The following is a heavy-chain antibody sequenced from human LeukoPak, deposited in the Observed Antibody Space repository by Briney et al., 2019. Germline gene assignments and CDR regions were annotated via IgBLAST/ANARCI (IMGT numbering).Heavy chain of an antibody. V-gene: IGHV4-39*07. D-gene: IGHD3-22*01. CDR2: IYYSGST. J-gene: IGHJ3*02. CDR3: ARWRDTYYYDSSGYYDAFDI. Sequence: SETLSLTCTVSGGSISSGGYYWGWIRQPPGKGLEWIGSIYYSGSTYYNPSLKSRVTISVDTSKNQFSLKLSSVTAADTAVYYCARWRDTYYYDSSGYYDAFDIWGQGTMVTVSS. CDR1: GGSISSGGYY.